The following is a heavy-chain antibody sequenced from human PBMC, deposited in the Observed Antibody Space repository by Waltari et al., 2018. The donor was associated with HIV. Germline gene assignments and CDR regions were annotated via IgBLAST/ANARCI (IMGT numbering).Heavy chain of an antibody. CDR1: GGSFSGYY. V-gene: IGHV4-34*01. Sequence: QVQLQQWGAGMLKSSETLSLTCAVYGGSFSGYYWSWIRQPPGKGLEWIGEIYHSGSTNYNPSLKSRVTISVDTSKNQFSLKLSSVTAADTAVYYCARGRWTMVRGVIQAYYYYYGMDVWGQ. J-gene: IGHJ6*02. CDR3: ARGRWTMVRGVIQAYYYYYGMDV. D-gene: IGHD3-10*01. CDR2: IYHSGST.